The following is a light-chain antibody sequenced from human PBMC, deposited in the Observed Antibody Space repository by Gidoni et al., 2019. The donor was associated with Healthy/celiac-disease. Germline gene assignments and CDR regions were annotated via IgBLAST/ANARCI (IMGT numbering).Light chain of an antibody. J-gene: IGKJ4*01. Sequence: LQITQSSSSLSASVGDRVTITGQASQDISNYLKWYQQKPGKAPKLLIYDAYNLETGVPARFSGSGSGTDFTFTISSLQPEDIATYYCQQYDKDPLTFGGGTKVEIK. V-gene: IGKV1-33*01. CDR1: QDISNY. CDR2: DAY. CDR3: QQYDKDPLT.